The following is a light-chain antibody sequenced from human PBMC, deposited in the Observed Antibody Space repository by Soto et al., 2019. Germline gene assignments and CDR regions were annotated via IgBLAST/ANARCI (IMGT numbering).Light chain of an antibody. V-gene: IGKV3-15*01. CDR3: QQYDKSPPWT. CDR1: QSISIN. CDR2: GAS. Sequence: EVVMTQSPATLSVSPGERVALSCRASQSISINLAWIQQTPGQGPRLLMIGASTRATVVPDRFSGSGSGTEFTLTINSLQSDDFATYYCQQYDKSPPWTVGQGTKVE. J-gene: IGKJ1*01.